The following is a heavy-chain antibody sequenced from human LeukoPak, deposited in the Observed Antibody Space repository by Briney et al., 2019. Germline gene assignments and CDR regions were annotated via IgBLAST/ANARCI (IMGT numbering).Heavy chain of an antibody. CDR3: AEDPAYYGWGSAFDC. CDR2: ISNDANNK. CDR1: GFTFSSYG. D-gene: IGHD3-10*01. Sequence: PGRSLRLSCAASGFTFSSYGMHWVRQAPGKGLEWVAVISNDANNKYYADSVKGRFTVSRDNYKNTLYLQMNSLGDENTAVYYCAEDPAYYGWGSAFDCWGQETLVTASS. V-gene: IGHV3-30*18. J-gene: IGHJ4*01.